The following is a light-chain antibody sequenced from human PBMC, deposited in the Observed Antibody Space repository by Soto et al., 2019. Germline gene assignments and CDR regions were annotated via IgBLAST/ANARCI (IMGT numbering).Light chain of an antibody. Sequence: QSALTQPASVSGSPRQSITISCTGASSDVGGYTYVSWYQQHPGKAPKLMIYEVTIRPSGVSDRFSGSKSGNTASLTVSGLQAEDEADYYCSSYTGGNPSYVFGTGTKVTVL. CDR3: SSYTGGNPSYV. CDR1: SSDVGGYTY. V-gene: IGLV2-14*01. J-gene: IGLJ1*01. CDR2: EVT.